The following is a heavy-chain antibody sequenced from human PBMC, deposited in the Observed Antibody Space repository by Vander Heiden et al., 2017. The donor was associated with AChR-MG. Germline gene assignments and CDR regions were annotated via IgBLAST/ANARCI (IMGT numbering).Heavy chain of an antibody. CDR1: GFTFSSYA. J-gene: IGHJ4*02. Sequence: EVQLLESGGGLVQPGGSLRLSCAASGFTFSSYAMSWVRQAPGKGLEWVSAISGSGGSTYYADSVKGRFTISRDNSKNTLYLQMNSLRAEDTAVYYCAKTHDYGDYLDAGHFDYWGQGTLVTVSS. D-gene: IGHD4-17*01. V-gene: IGHV3-23*01. CDR3: AKTHDYGDYLDAGHFDY. CDR2: ISGSGGST.